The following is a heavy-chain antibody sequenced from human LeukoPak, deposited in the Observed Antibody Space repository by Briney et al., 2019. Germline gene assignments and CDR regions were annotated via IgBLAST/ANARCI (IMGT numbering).Heavy chain of an antibody. J-gene: IGHJ5*02. CDR3: AKDSSGYTNWFDP. CDR1: GYTFSSYA. Sequence: GGSLRLSCAASGYTFSSYAMSWVRQTPGKGLEWVSAISGSGGSTYYADSVKGRFTISRDNSKNTLYLQMNSLRAEDTAVYYCAKDSSGYTNWFDPWGQGTLVTVSS. V-gene: IGHV3-23*01. CDR2: ISGSGGST. D-gene: IGHD3-22*01.